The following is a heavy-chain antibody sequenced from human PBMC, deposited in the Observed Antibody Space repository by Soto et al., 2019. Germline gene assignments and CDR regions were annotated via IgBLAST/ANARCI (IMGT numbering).Heavy chain of an antibody. J-gene: IGHJ4*02. CDR1: GYTFTSYY. CDR2: INPSGGST. Sequence: QVQLVQSGAEVKKPGASVKVSCKASGYTFTSYYMHWVRQAPGQGLEWMGIINPSGGSTSYAQKFQGRVTMTRDTSTSTVYMELSSLRSEDTAVYYCARERGSYSGSYLGDYWGQGTLVTVSS. CDR3: ARERGSYSGSYLGDY. D-gene: IGHD1-26*01. V-gene: IGHV1-46*01.